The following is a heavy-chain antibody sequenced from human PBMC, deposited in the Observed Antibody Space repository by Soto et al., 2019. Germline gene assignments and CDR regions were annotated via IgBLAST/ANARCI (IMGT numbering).Heavy chain of an antibody. CDR1: GGSISSYY. J-gene: IGHJ4*02. CDR2: IYYSGST. V-gene: IGHV4-59*08. D-gene: IGHD6-13*01. CDR3: ARLRVRAGGQQLGGTFDY. Sequence: PSETLSLTCTVSGGSISSYYWSWIRQPPGQGLEWIGYIYYSGSTNYNPSLKSRVTISVDTSKNQFSLKLSSVTAADTAVYYCARLRVRAGGQQLGGTFDYWGQGTLVTVSS.